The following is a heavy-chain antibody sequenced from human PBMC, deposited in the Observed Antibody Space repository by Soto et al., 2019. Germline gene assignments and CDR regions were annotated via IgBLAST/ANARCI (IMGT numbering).Heavy chain of an antibody. D-gene: IGHD3-10*01. CDR3: ATDRGFSDPFDY. Sequence: EVQLLESGGGLVQPGGSLRLSCAASGFAFSSYAMSWVRKSPGKGLEWVSSISGSTSGTYYADAVKGRFTISRDNSNNTLDLQMNSLRDEDTAVYYCATDRGFSDPFDYWGQGALVTVSS. CDR2: ISGSTSGT. J-gene: IGHJ4*02. V-gene: IGHV3-23*01. CDR1: GFAFSSYA.